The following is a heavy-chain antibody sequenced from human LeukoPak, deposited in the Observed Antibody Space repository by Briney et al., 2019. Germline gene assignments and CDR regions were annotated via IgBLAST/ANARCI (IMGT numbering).Heavy chain of an antibody. CDR2: MYYTGSA. V-gene: IGHV4-59*08. CDR3: ARGGGYSSDYAFDI. D-gene: IGHD6-25*01. J-gene: IGHJ3*02. Sequence: SETLSLTCTVSGGSITGDYWNWIRQPPGKELEWIAYMYYTGSANYNPSLQSRVTTSVDTSKNQFSLRLSAVTAADTAVYYCARGGGYSSDYAFDIWGQGTMDTVSS. CDR1: GGSITGDY.